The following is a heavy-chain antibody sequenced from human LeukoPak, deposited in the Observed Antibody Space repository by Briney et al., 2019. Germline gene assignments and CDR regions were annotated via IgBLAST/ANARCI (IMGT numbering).Heavy chain of an antibody. CDR3: ARASWTSTADAVC. J-gene: IGHJ4*02. Sequence: PGGSLRLSFAASGFSFTNYAMSSVRQAPARGPGWLSSMKGGGETFYADSVKGRFTLSRDDSRNTVYLQLNSLRVEDTAIYYCARASWTSTADAVCWGQGTQVTVSS. D-gene: IGHD3/OR15-3a*01. CDR2: MKGGGET. V-gene: IGHV3-23*01. CDR1: GFSFTNYA.